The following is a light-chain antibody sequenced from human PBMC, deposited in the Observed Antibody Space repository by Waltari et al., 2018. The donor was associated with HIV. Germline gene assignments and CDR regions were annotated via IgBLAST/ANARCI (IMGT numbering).Light chain of an antibody. CDR3: QQYGNSPRS. CDR1: QYVGRY. Sequence: IVLTQSPGTLPVSPGERATLSCRASQYVGRYLTWYQQKPGQAPRLLIYDTSVRATGIPDRFSGSGSGTDFTLTISRLEPEDFAVYYCQQYGNSPRSFGQGTKVEIK. J-gene: IGKJ1*01. V-gene: IGKV3-20*01. CDR2: DTS.